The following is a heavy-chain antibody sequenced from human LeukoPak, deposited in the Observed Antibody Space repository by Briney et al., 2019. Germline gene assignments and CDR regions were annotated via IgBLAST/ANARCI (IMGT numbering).Heavy chain of an antibody. D-gene: IGHD3-22*01. J-gene: IGHJ4*02. CDR2: ITGSGTTI. CDR3: ARGSSGYYSSFYY. CDR1: GFIFSDYS. Sequence: GGSLRLSCAASGFIFSDYSMNWVRQAPGQGLEWLSYITGSGTTIYYADSVRGRFTISRDNAKNSLYLQMNSLRAEDTAVYYCARGSSGYYSSFYYWGQGTLVNGSS. V-gene: IGHV3-48*04.